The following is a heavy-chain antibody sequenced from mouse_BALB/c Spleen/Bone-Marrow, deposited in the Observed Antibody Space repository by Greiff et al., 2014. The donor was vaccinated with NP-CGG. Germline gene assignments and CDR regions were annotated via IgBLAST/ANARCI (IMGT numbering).Heavy chain of an antibody. Sequence: VQLKESGPELVKPGASVKISCKASGFSLTGYNMNWVQQNHGKSLEWIGKIYPYFGGTSYNQKFKGKATLTIDKSYSTAYMQLKGLTSEDSAVYYCARGYYYGMDYWGQGTSVTVSS. CDR3: ARGYYYGMDY. CDR2: IYPYFGGT. J-gene: IGHJ4*01. CDR1: GFSLTGYN. V-gene: IGHV1S135*01.